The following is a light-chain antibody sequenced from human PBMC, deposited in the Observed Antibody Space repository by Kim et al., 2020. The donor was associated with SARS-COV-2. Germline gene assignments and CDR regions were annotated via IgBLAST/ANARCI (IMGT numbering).Light chain of an antibody. CDR1: SSDVGGYNY. V-gene: IGLV2-14*03. CDR2: DVS. J-gene: IGLJ1*01. Sequence: HSITISCTGTSSDVGGYNYVSWYQQHPGKAPKLMIYDVSNRPSGVSNRFSGSKSGNTASLTISGLQAEDEADYYCSSYIRRSTNYVFGTGTKVTVL. CDR3: SSYIRRSTNYV.